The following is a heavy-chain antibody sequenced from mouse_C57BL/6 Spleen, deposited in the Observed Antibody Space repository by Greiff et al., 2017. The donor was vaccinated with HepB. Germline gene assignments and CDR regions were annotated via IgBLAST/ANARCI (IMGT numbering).Heavy chain of an antibody. CDR3: ANYGYDGAMDY. J-gene: IGHJ4*01. V-gene: IGHV1-80*01. D-gene: IGHD2-2*01. CDR2: IYPGDGDT. CDR1: GYAFSSYW. Sequence: VQLVESGAELVKPGASVKISCKASGYAFSSYWMNWVKQRPGKGLEWIGQIYPGDGDTNYNGKFKGKATLTADKSSRTAYMQLSSLTSEDSAVYFCANYGYDGAMDYWGQGTSVTVSS.